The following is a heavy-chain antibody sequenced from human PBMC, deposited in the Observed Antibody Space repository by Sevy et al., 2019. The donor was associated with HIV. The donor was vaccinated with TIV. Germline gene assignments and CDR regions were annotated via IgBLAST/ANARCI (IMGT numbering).Heavy chain of an antibody. CDR3: AGGRGMLVVGGPNWFDP. CDR1: GGSISSYY. V-gene: IGHV4-4*07. Sequence: SETLSLTCTVSGGSISSYYWSWIRQPAGKGLEWIGRIYTSGNTNYNPSLKSRVTMSVDTSKNQFSLMLSSLTAADTAVYYWAGGRGMLVVGGPNWFDPWGQGTLVTVSS. D-gene: IGHD3-22*01. J-gene: IGHJ5*02. CDR2: IYTSGNT.